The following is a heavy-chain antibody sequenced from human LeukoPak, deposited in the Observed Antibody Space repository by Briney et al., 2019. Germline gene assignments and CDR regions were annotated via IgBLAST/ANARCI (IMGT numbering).Heavy chain of an antibody. J-gene: IGHJ6*03. CDR1: GGSISSSNW. CDR2: IYHSGST. D-gene: IGHD2-15*01. CDR3: ARRPFCSGGSCYSGGDYYYYYMDV. V-gene: IGHV4-4*02. Sequence: SETLSLTCAVSGGSISSSNWWSWVRQPPGKGLEWIGEIYHSGSTNYNPSLKSRVTISVDKSKNQFSLKLSSVTAADTAVYYCARRPFCSGGSCYSGGDYYYYYMDVWGKGTTVTISS.